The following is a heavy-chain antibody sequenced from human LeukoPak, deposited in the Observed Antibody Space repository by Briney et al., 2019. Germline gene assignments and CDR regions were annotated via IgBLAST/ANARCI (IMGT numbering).Heavy chain of an antibody. CDR2: ISGSGGST. V-gene: IGHV3-23*01. D-gene: IGHD3-9*01. CDR3: ATSLRYFDWPGAFDY. CDR1: GFTFSSYA. J-gene: IGHJ4*02. Sequence: TGGSLRLSCAASGFTFSSYAMSWVRQAPGKGLEWVSAISGSGGSTYYADSVKGRLTISRDNSKNTLYLQMNSLRAEDTAVYYCATSLRYFDWPGAFDYWGQGTLVTVSS.